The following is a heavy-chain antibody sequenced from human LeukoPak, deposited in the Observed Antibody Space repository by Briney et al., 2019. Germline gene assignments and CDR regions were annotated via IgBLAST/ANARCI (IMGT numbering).Heavy chain of an antibody. CDR3: ARDRVAARRYYYYGMDV. J-gene: IGHJ6*02. CDR1: GGSLSRYY. D-gene: IGHD6-13*01. V-gene: IGHV4-4*07. CDR2: IYTSGST. Sequence: PSETLSLTCTVSGGSLSRYYWSWIRQPAGKGLECIGRIYTSGSTNYNPSLTSRVTMSVDTSKNQFSLKLSSVTAADTAVYYCARDRVAARRYYYYGMDVWGQGTTVTVSS.